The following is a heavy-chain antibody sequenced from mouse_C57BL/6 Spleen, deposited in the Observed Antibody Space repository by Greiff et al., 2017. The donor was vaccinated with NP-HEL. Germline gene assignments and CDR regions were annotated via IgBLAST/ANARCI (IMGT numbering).Heavy chain of an antibody. D-gene: IGHD2-5*01. V-gene: IGHV2-6-1*01. CDR1: GFSLTSYG. Sequence: VQLKESGPGLVAPSQSLSITCTVSGFSLTSYGVHWVRQPPGKGLEWLVVIWSDGSTTYNSALKSRLSISKDNSKSQVFLKMNSLQTDDTAMYYCARHVDYSNHYAMDYWGQGTSVTVSS. CDR2: IWSDGST. CDR3: ARHVDYSNHYAMDY. J-gene: IGHJ4*01.